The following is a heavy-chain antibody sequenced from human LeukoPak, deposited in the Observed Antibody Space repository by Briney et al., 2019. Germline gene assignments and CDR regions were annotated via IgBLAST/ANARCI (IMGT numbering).Heavy chain of an antibody. Sequence: GGSLRLSCAASGFSISSYAMHWVRQAPGKGPEWMAVISYDGRNQYYADSVKGRFTISSDISRNTLYLQMSSLRPEDTAVYYCARPDCSGSCSYYFHYWGQGALVTVSS. V-gene: IGHV3-30*15. CDR3: ARPDCSGSCSYYFHY. CDR1: GFSISSYA. J-gene: IGHJ4*02. D-gene: IGHD2-15*01. CDR2: ISYDGRNQ.